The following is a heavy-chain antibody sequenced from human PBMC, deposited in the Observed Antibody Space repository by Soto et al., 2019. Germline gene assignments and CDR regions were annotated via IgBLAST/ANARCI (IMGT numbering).Heavy chain of an antibody. CDR3: AREAVAGSDAFDI. V-gene: IGHV3-48*03. CDR1: GFTFSSHE. Sequence: GSLRLSCAASGFTFSSHEMNWVRQAPGKGLEWVSYISSSASSIYYADSVKGRFTISRDNAKNSLFLQTNSLRAEDTAVYYCAREAVAGSDAFDIWGQGTMVTVSS. D-gene: IGHD6-19*01. CDR2: ISSSASSI. J-gene: IGHJ3*02.